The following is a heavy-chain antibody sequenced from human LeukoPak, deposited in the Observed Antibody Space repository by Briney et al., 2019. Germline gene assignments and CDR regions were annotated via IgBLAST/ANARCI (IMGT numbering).Heavy chain of an antibody. CDR3: AKDWGPHFASGSSYFDS. J-gene: IGHJ4*02. Sequence: GGSLRLSCAASGFTFSSYGMHWVRQAPGKGLEWVAVIIYDGSNKYYADSVKGRFTISRDNAKDTLYLQMSFLRADDTAVYFCAKDWGPHFASGSSYFDSWGQGTLVTVSS. CDR1: GFTFSSYG. D-gene: IGHD3-10*01. CDR2: IIYDGSNK. V-gene: IGHV3-30*18.